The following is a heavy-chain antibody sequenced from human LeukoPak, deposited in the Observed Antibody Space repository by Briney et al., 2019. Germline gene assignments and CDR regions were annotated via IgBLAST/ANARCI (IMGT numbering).Heavy chain of an antibody. V-gene: IGHV4-34*01. CDR2: INHSVST. CDR3: ARDITIFGVVQSPRGNMDV. Sequence: SETLSLTCAVYGGSFSGYYWSWIRQPPGKGLEWIGEINHSVSTNYNPSLKSRVTISVDTSKNQFSLKLSSVTAADTAVYYCARDITIFGVVQSPRGNMDVWGKGTTVTVSS. CDR1: GGSFSGYY. D-gene: IGHD3-3*01. J-gene: IGHJ6*03.